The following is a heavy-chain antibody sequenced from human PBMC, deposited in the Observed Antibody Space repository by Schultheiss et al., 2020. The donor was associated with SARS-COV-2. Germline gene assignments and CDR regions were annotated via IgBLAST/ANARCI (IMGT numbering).Heavy chain of an antibody. D-gene: IGHD2-15*01. CDR2: ISYNGST. V-gene: IGHV4-59*02. Sequence: SETLSLTCTVSGASVSRYYWTWVRQSPGKGLEWIGYISYNGSTKYNPSLRGRVTISVDTSKNQFSLKLSSVTAADTAVYYCARGSGGSPYYWGQGTLVTVSS. CDR3: ARGSGGSPYY. CDR1: GASVSRYY. J-gene: IGHJ4*02.